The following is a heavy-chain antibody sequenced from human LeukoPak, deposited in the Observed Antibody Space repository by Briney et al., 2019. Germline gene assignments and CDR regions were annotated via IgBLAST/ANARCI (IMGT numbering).Heavy chain of an antibody. D-gene: IGHD6-13*01. V-gene: IGHV4-31*03. Sequence: PSETLSLTCTVSGGSISSGGYYWSWIRQHPGKGLEWIGYIYYSGSTYYNPSLKSRVTISVDTSKNQFSLKLSSVTAADTAVYYCARGRSWYYFDYWGQGTLVTVSS. CDR1: GGSISSGGYY. J-gene: IGHJ4*02. CDR3: ARGRSWYYFDY. CDR2: IYYSGST.